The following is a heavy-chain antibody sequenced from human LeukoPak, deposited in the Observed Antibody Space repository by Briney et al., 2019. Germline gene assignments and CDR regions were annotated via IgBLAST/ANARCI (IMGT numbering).Heavy chain of an antibody. J-gene: IGHJ4*02. CDR2: IYTSGST. D-gene: IGHD5-12*01. Sequence: KPSETLSLTCAVYGGSFSSYYWSWIRQPAGKGLEWIGRIYTSGSTNYNPSLKSRVTMSVDTSKNQFSLKLSSVTAADTAVYYCARQIGVEMATIKDYWGQGTLVTVSS. CDR3: ARQIGVEMATIKDY. V-gene: IGHV4-59*10. CDR1: GGSFSSYY.